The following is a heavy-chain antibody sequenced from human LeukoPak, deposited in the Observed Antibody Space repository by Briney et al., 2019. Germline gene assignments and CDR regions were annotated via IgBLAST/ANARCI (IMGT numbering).Heavy chain of an antibody. V-gene: IGHV3-49*04. CDR3: TREIRYFDWFQADY. CDR1: GLTFHDYA. Sequence: GGSLRLSCAISGLTFHDYAMTWVRQAPGKGLEWVGFNRSKADGGTAEYAASVKGRFTISRDDSKSVAYLQMDSLKTEDTAVYYCTREIRYFDWFQADYWGQGTLVTVSS. CDR2: NRSKADGGTA. J-gene: IGHJ4*02. D-gene: IGHD3-9*01.